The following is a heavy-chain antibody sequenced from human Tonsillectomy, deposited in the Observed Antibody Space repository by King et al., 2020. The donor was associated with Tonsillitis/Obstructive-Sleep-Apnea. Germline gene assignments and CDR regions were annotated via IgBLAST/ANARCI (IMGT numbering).Heavy chain of an antibody. Sequence: VQLQESGPGLVKPSETLSLTCTVSGGSVSSGSYYWSWIRQPPGKGLEWIGYIYYSGSTNYNPSLKSRVTISVDTSKNQFSLKLGSVTAADTAVYYCARYSSSWRGVYYFDYWGQGTLVTVSS. CDR1: GGSVSSGSYY. CDR3: ARYSSSWRGVYYFDY. J-gene: IGHJ4*02. D-gene: IGHD6-13*01. V-gene: IGHV4-61*01. CDR2: IYYSGST.